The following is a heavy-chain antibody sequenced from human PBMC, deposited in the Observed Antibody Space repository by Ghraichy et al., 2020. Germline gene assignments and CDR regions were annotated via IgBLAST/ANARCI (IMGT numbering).Heavy chain of an antibody. CDR3: AREICTTTNCNRQSDAFDL. D-gene: IGHD2-2*01. Sequence: GGSLRLSCAVSGFTLSNYWMHWVRQAPGKGLVWVSRVNGDGSRPNYADSVRGRFTISRDNARNTLYLQMISLRAEDTAVYYCAREICTTTNCNRQSDAFDLWGQGTMVTVSS. V-gene: IGHV3-74*01. CDR1: GFTLSNYW. CDR2: VNGDGSRP. J-gene: IGHJ3*01.